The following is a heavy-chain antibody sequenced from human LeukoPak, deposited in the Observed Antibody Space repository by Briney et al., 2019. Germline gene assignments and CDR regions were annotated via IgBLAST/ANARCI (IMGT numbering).Heavy chain of an antibody. CDR2: INHSGST. V-gene: IGHV4-34*01. CDR1: GGSFSGYY. CDR3: ARGKSKRYYYDSSGYRNWYFDL. Sequence: PSETLSLTCAVYGGSFSGYYWSWIRQPPGKGLEWIGEINHSGSTNYNPSLKSRVTISVDTSKNQFSLKLSSVTAADTAVYYCARGKSKRYYYDSSGYRNWYFDLWGRGTLATVSS. D-gene: IGHD3-22*01. J-gene: IGHJ2*01.